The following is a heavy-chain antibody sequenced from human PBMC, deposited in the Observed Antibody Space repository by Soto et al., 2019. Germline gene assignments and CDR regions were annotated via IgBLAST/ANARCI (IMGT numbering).Heavy chain of an antibody. CDR3: ATATISPVSATLYHYGMDV. D-gene: IGHD6-25*01. CDR2: IMPVFHTT. Sequence: QVQLVQSGAEVKKPGSSVKVSCQASGGTFNNSAFTWVRQAPGQGLEWLGGIMPVFHTTNIAQTFQDRITVIADDFTKTVYMEMTSLRFDDTAVYYCATATISPVSATLYHYGMDVWGQGTTVTVSS. CDR1: GGTFNNSA. V-gene: IGHV1-69*01. J-gene: IGHJ6*02.